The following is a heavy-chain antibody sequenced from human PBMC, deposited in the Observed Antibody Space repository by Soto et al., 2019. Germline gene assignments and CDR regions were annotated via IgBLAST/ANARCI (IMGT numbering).Heavy chain of an antibody. Sequence: ITLNESGPTPVKPRQTLTLTCTFSGFSLTTSEVGVGWIRQSPGKAPEWLALIYWDDDKRYSPSLKSRLTITKDTSKNQVVLTMADLDPADTATYYCAHRVLRTVFGLVTTTAIYFDFWGQGTPVAVSS. CDR1: GFSLTTSEVG. D-gene: IGHD3-3*01. CDR2: IYWDDDK. J-gene: IGHJ4*02. V-gene: IGHV2-5*02. CDR3: AHRVLRTVFGLVTTTAIYFDF.